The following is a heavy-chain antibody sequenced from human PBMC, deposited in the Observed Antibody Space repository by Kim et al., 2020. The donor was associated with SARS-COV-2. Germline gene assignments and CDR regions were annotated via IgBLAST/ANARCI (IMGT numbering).Heavy chain of an antibody. CDR1: GFSLSTSGMC. V-gene: IGHV2-70*01. D-gene: IGHD6-13*01. CDR2: IDWDDDK. CDR3: ARISLGYSIPTGFGP. J-gene: IGHJ5*02. Sequence: SGPTLVKPTQTLTLTCTFSGFSLSTSGMCVSWIRQPPGKALEWLALIDWDDDKYYSTSLKTRLTISKDTSKNQVVLTMTNMDPVDTATYYCARISLGYSIPTGFGPWGQGTLVTVSS.